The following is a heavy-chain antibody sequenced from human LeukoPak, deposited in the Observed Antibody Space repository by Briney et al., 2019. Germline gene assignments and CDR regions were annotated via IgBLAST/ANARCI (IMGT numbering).Heavy chain of an antibody. CDR2: IYYSGST. Sequence: SETLSLTCTASGGSISSYYWSWIRQPPGKGLEWIGYIYYSGSTNYNPSLKSRVTISVDTSKNQFSLKLSSVTAADTAVYYCARDLRRELLNWGQGTLVTVSS. CDR1: GGSISSYY. D-gene: IGHD1-26*01. J-gene: IGHJ4*02. CDR3: ARDLRRELLN. V-gene: IGHV4-59*01.